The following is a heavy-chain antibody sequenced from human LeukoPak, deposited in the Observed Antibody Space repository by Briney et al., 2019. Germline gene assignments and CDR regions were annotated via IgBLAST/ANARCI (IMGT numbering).Heavy chain of an antibody. Sequence: GGPLRLSCAASGFTFSSYPMTWVPKAPGKGLEWVSPISGSGGSTYYADSVKGRFTISRDNSKNTLYLQMSSLRAEDTAVYYCAKEERASYDSSGYYYWGQGTLVTVSS. V-gene: IGHV3-23*01. D-gene: IGHD3-22*01. CDR2: ISGSGGST. CDR3: AKEERASYDSSGYYY. CDR1: GFTFSSYP. J-gene: IGHJ4*02.